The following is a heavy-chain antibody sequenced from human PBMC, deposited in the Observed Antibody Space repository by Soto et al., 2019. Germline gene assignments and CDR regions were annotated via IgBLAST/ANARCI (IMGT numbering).Heavy chain of an antibody. CDR1: DGSSSRGGDP. V-gene: IGHV4-30-2*01. Sequence: LSVTCAVSDGSSSRGGDPRSWKRQPPGKSLEWIGYIYHSGSTYYNPSLKSRVTISVDTSKNQFSLKLSSVTSAGTRVTNCATVTDMWGQGTLDTVSS. J-gene: IGHJ1*01. CDR3: ATVTDM. CDR2: IYHSGST.